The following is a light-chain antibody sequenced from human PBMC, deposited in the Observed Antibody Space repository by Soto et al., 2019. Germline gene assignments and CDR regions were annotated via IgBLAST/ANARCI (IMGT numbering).Light chain of an antibody. Sequence: EIVMTQSPATLSVSPGERATLSCRVSQSVSSNLAWYQQKPGQAPRLLIYGVSTRATGIPARFSGSGSGTEFTLTISSLQSEDFAVYYCQQYNNWPPWTFGQGTKVDIK. CDR2: GVS. CDR3: QQYNNWPPWT. J-gene: IGKJ1*01. V-gene: IGKV3-15*01. CDR1: QSVSSN.